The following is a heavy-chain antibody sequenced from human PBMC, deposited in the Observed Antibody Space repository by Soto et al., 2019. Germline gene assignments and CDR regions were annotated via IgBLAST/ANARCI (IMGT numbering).Heavy chain of an antibody. J-gene: IGHJ4*02. Sequence: EVQLVESGGGLVQPGESLRLSCAASGFTFSSYWMSWVRRAPGKGLEWVANIKPDGSEKYYEDSVEGRFTISRDNAKNSQSLPISSLRAEDTAVYYCARGSNWAFDYWGQGILVIVSS. CDR3: ARGSNWAFDY. CDR1: GFTFSSYW. D-gene: IGHD4-4*01. CDR2: IKPDGSEK. V-gene: IGHV3-7*01.